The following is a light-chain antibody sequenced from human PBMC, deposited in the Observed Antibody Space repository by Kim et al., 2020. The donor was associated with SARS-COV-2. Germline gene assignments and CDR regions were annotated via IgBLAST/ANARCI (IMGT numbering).Light chain of an antibody. CDR1: QSVSSSY. V-gene: IGKV3-20*01. Sequence: EIVLTQSPGTLSLSPGERATLSCRASQSVSSSYLAWYQQKPGQAPRLLIYGASSRATGIPDRFSGSRSGTDFTLTISRLEPEDFAVYYCQQYGSSLYTFGQGTKLEI. J-gene: IGKJ2*01. CDR2: GAS. CDR3: QQYGSSLYT.